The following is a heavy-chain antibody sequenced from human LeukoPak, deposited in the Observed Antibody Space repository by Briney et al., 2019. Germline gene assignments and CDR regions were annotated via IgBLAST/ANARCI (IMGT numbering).Heavy chain of an antibody. CDR2: IIPIFGTA. J-gene: IGHJ3*02. V-gene: IGHV1-69*13. D-gene: IGHD1-26*01. CDR3: ARALVGATWCDAFDI. CDR1: GGTFSSYA. Sequence: GASVKVSCKASGGTFSSYAISWVRQAPGQGLEWMGGIIPIFGTANYAQKFQGRVTITADESTSTAYMELSSLRSEDTAVYYCARALVGATWCDAFDIWGQGTMVTVSS.